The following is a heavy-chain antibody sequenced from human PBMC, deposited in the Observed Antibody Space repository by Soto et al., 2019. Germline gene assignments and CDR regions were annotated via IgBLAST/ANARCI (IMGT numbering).Heavy chain of an antibody. J-gene: IGHJ4*02. CDR3: ARAGFSYGHLLF. D-gene: IGHD3-10*01. CDR1: GGPIKTGDYY. Sequence: QVQLKESGPGLVKPSETLSLTCNVSGGPIKTGDYYWNWIRQPPGKGLEWIGYVFYSGATNYSPSLKSRAAISMDTSKNQFSPSLTSVTAADTAVYYCARAGFSYGHLLFWGQGIRVTVST. CDR2: VFYSGAT. V-gene: IGHV4-30-4*01.